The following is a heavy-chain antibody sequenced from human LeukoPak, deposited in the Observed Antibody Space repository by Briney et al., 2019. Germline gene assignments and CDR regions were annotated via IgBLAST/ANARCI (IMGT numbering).Heavy chain of an antibody. CDR1: GFTFSSYS. V-gene: IGHV3-21*01. Sequence: GGSLRLSCAASGFTFSSYSMNWVRQAPGKGLEWVSSISSSSSYIYYADSVKGRFTISRDNAKNSLYLQMNSLRAEDTTVYYCARVGGYCTNGVCYPDYWGQGTLVTVSS. J-gene: IGHJ4*02. CDR2: ISSSSSYI. D-gene: IGHD2-8*01. CDR3: ARVGGYCTNGVCYPDY.